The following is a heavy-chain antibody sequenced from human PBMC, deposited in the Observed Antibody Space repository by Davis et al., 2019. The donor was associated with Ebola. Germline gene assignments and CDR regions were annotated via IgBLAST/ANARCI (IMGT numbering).Heavy chain of an antibody. CDR1: GGSISSYY. CDR3: ARVSPIVVVPAGTSGWFDP. J-gene: IGHJ5*02. V-gene: IGHV4-59*01. CDR2: IYYSGST. D-gene: IGHD2-2*01. Sequence: PGGSLRLSCTVSGGSISSYYWSWIRQPPGKGLEWIGYIYYSGSTNYNPSLKSRVTISVDTSKNQFSLKLSSVTAADTAVYYCARVSPIVVVPAGTSGWFDPWGQGTLVTVSS.